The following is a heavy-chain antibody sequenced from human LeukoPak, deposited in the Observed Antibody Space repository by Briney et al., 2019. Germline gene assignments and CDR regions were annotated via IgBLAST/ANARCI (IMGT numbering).Heavy chain of an antibody. Sequence: ASVKVSCKASGYTFTSYGISWVRQAPGQGLEWMGWISAYNGNTNYAQKLQGRVTMTTDTSTSTAYMELRSLRSDDPTVYYCAGSASFWYYDFWSGYYEPYYFDYRGQGTLVNGFS. D-gene: IGHD3-3*01. J-gene: IGHJ4*02. CDR3: AGSASFWYYDFWSGYYEPYYFDY. CDR2: ISAYNGNT. CDR1: GYTFTSYG. V-gene: IGHV1-18*01.